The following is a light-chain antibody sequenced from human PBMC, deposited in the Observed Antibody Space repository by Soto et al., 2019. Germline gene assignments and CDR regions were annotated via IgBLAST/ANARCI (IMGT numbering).Light chain of an antibody. Sequence: DIQMTQSPSSLSASAGDRVTITCRASQIINNYLNWYQQKPGKAPKLLISAASSLQSGVPPRFSGSTSGTDFTLIISSLQPEDVATYYCQQTYSAPLTFGGGTKVDSK. CDR1: QIINNY. CDR2: AAS. V-gene: IGKV1-39*01. CDR3: QQTYSAPLT. J-gene: IGKJ4*01.